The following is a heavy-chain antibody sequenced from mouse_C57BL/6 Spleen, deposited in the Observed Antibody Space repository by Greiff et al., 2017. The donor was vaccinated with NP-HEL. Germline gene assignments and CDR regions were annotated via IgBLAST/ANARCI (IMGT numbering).Heavy chain of an antibody. J-gene: IGHJ4*01. V-gene: IGHV1-54*01. CDR1: GYAFTNYL. Sequence: VKLMESGAELVRPGTSVKVSCKASGYAFTNYLIEWVKQRPGQGLEWIGVINPGSGGTNYNEKFKGKATLTADKSSSTAYMQLSSLTSEDSAVYFCARNRGYYAMDYWGQGTSVTVSS. CDR2: INPGSGGT. CDR3: ARNRGYYAMDY.